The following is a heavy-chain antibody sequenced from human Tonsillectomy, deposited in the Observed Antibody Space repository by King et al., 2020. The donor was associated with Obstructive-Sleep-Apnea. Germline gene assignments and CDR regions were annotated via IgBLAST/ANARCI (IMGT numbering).Heavy chain of an antibody. CDR3: ARQWFGELVPYFDY. J-gene: IGHJ4*02. CDR2: IYYSGST. Sequence: VQLQESGPGLVKPSETLSLTCTVSGDSISSFYWSWIRQPPGKGLEWIGHIYYSGSTNYNPSLKSRVTISADTSKNQFSLKLSSVTASDTAVYYCARQWFGELVPYFDYWGQGTLVTVSS. D-gene: IGHD3-10*01. CDR1: GDSISSFY. V-gene: IGHV4-59*08.